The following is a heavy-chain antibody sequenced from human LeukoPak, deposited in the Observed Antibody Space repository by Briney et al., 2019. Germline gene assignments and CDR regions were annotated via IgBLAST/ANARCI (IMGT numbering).Heavy chain of an antibody. D-gene: IGHD7-27*01. Sequence: SQTLSLTCAVSGGSISSGGYSWSWIRQPPGKGLEWIGYIYHSGSTYYNPSLKSRVTISVDRSKNQFSLKLSSVTAADTAVYYCAREAHSSTGDRLRDDAFDIWGQGTMVTVSS. CDR1: GGSISSGGYS. V-gene: IGHV4-30-2*01. J-gene: IGHJ3*02. CDR2: IYHSGST. CDR3: AREAHSSTGDRLRDDAFDI.